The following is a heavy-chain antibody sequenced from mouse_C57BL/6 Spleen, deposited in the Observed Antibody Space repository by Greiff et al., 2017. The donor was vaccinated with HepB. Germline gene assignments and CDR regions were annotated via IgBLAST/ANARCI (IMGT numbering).Heavy chain of an antibody. D-gene: IGHD1-1*01. V-gene: IGHV5-9*01. CDR1: GFTFSSYT. CDR3: ARWLITTVVAPFAY. CDR2: ISGGGGNT. J-gene: IGHJ3*01. Sequence: EVHLVESGGGLVKPGGSLKLSCAASGFTFSSYTMSWVRQTPEKRLEWVATISGGGGNTYYPDSVKGRFTISRDNAKNTLYRQMSSLRSEDTALYYCARWLITTVVAPFAYWGQGTLVTVSA.